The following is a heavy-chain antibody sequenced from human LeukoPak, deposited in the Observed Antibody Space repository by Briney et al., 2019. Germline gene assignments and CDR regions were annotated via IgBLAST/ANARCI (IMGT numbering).Heavy chain of an antibody. Sequence: GGSLRLSCAASGSTFSSYGMHWVRQAPGKGLEWVAFIRYDGSNKYYADSVKGRFTISRDNSKNTLYVQMNSLRAEDTAVYYCATWELGDFDIWVQGTMVTVSS. D-gene: IGHD1-26*01. J-gene: IGHJ3*02. CDR1: GSTFSSYG. CDR2: IRYDGSNK. CDR3: ATWELGDFDI. V-gene: IGHV3-30*02.